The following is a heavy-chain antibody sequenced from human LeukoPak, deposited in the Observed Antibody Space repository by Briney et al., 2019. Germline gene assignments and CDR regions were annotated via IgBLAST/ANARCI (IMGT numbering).Heavy chain of an antibody. V-gene: IGHV3-21*01. CDR3: ARVITDAFDI. CDR1: GFTFSSYS. J-gene: IGHJ3*02. D-gene: IGHD1-14*01. CDR2: ISSSSSYI. Sequence: GGSLRLSCAASGFTFSSYSMNWVRQAPGKGLEWVSSISSSSSYIYYADSVKGRFTISRDNAKNSLYLQMNILRAEDTAVYYCARVITDAFDIWGQGTMVTVSS.